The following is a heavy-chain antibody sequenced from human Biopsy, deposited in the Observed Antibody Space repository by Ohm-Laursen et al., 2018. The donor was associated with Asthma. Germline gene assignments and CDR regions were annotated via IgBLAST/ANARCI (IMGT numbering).Heavy chain of an antibody. V-gene: IGHV1-18*01. J-gene: IGHJ6*02. D-gene: IGHD3-10*01. Sequence: ASVKVSCKTSGYTFNSAGITWVRQAPGQGLEWMGWINVYNGNTQVAQKLQDRVTMITDTSTSTAYMELRSLRSDDTAVYFCARAVDYSHYYGIDVWGQGTTVTVS. CDR1: GYTFNSAG. CDR3: ARAVDYSHYYGIDV. CDR2: INVYNGNT.